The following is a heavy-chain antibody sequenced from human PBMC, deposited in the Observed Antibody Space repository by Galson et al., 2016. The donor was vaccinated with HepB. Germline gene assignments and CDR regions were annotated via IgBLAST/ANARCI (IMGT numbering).Heavy chain of an antibody. CDR2: VFHTGTT. V-gene: IGHV4-39*01. CDR3: AKQNPAGWSGP. Sequence: ETLSLTCTVSGGSIDTRMHYWGWVRQSPDKGLDRIGNVFHTGTTSYKSSFESRVTISVDTSKNQFFLNLGSVTAADTAVYYCAKQNPAGWSGPWGRGISVTVSS. J-gene: IGHJ5*02. CDR1: GGSIDTRMHY.